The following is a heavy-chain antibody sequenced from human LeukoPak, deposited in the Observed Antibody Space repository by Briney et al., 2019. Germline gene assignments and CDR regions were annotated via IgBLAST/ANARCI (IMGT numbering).Heavy chain of an antibody. Sequence: ASVKVSCKASGYTFNDHDINWVRQATGQGLEWLGRMNPNSGNAAYAQKLQGRVTMTWDSPTHTAYLELIALRSDDTAVYFCAKSSGDYFFDYWGQGTLVTVSS. CDR1: GYTFNDHD. CDR3: AKSSGDYFFDY. J-gene: IGHJ4*02. D-gene: IGHD3-22*01. CDR2: MNPNSGNA. V-gene: IGHV1-8*01.